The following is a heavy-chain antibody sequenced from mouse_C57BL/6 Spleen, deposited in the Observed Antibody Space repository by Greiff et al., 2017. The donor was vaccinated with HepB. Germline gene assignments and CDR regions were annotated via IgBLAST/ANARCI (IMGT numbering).Heavy chain of an antibody. CDR2: ILPGSGST. D-gene: IGHD2-5*01. Sequence: QVQLQQSGAELMKPGASVKLSCKATGYTFTGYWIEWVKQRPGHGLEWIGEILPGSGSTNYNEKFKGKATFTADTSSITAYMQLSSLTTEDSAIYYCARSGSNYEYWYFDVWGTGTTVTVSS. J-gene: IGHJ1*03. V-gene: IGHV1-9*01. CDR1: GYTFTGYW. CDR3: ARSGSNYEYWYFDV.